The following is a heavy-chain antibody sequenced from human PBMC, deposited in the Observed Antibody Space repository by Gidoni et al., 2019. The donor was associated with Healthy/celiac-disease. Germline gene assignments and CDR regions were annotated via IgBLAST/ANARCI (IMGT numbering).Heavy chain of an antibody. V-gene: IGHV3-53*01. D-gene: IGHD2-15*01. J-gene: IGHJ3*02. Sequence: EVQLVESGGGLIQHGGSLSLPCAASGFTVSSTYMSWVRQAPGRGLEWVSVIYSGGSTYYADSVKGRFTISRDNSKNTLYLQMNSLRAEDTAVYYCARFLWGSDAFDIWGQGTMVTVSS. CDR2: IYSGGST. CDR3: ARFLWGSDAFDI. CDR1: GFTVSSTY.